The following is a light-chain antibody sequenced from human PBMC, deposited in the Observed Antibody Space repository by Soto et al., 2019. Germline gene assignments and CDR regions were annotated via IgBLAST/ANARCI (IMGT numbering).Light chain of an antibody. J-gene: IGLJ1*01. V-gene: IGLV2-14*01. CDR2: DVS. CDR1: SSDVGAYNY. CDR3: NSYTSSSTLYV. Sequence: HSGLNNPASVSRAPFHPVAISCTGTSSDVGAYNYVSWYQQLPGKAPKLLIYDVSHRPSWVSDRFSGSKSGNTASLTISGLQAEDEGDYYCNSYTSSSTLYVFGTGTKVTV.